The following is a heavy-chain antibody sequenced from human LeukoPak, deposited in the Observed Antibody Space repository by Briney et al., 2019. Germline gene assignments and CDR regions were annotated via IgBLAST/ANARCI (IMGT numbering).Heavy chain of an antibody. D-gene: IGHD2-2*01. J-gene: IGHJ3*02. Sequence: ASVKVSCKASGYTFTSYGISWVRQAPGQGLEWMGWISAYNGNTNYAQKLQGRVTTTTDTSTSTAYMELRSLRSDDTAVYYCARSDIVVVPAAISHAFDIWGQGTMVTVSS. V-gene: IGHV1-18*01. CDR1: GYTFTSYG. CDR2: ISAYNGNT. CDR3: ARSDIVVVPAAISHAFDI.